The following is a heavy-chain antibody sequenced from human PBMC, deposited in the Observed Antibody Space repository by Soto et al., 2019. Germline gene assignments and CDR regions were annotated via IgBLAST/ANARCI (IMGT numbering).Heavy chain of an antibody. D-gene: IGHD5-12*01. CDR3: ARARRDGYTGPLNDY. Sequence: GRSLRLSCAASGFTFSSYGMHRVRQAPGKGLEWVAVISYDGGNKYYADSVQGRFTISRDNSKNTLYLQLSSLRAEDTAVYYCARARRDGYTGPLNDYWGQGTLVTVSS. V-gene: IGHV3-30*03. J-gene: IGHJ4*02. CDR2: ISYDGGNK. CDR1: GFTFSSYG.